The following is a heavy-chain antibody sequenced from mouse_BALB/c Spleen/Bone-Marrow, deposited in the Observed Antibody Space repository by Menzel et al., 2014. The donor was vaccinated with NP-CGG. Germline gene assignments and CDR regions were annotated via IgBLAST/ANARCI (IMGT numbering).Heavy chain of an antibody. D-gene: IGHD2-14*01. CDR3: ARGYDEGFAY. J-gene: IGHJ3*01. V-gene: IGHV14-3*02. CDR2: IDPANGNT. CDR1: GFNIKDTY. Sequence: EVQLQESGAELVKPGASVKLSCTASGFNIKDTYMHWVKQRPEQGLEWIGRIDPANGNTKYDRKFQGKATITADTSSNTAYLQLSSLTSEDTAVYYCARGYDEGFAYWGQGTLVTVSA.